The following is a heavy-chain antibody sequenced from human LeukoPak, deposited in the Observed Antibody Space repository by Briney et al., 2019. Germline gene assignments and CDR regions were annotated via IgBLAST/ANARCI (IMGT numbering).Heavy chain of an antibody. J-gene: IGHJ4*02. D-gene: IGHD5-18*01. CDR3: ARSTAMVTIDY. Sequence: EASVKVSCKASGYTFTGYYMHWVRQAPGQGLEWMGWVNPNSGGTNYAQKFQGRVTMTRDTSISTAYMDLSRLRSDDTAVYYCARSTAMVTIDYWGQGTLVTVSS. CDR2: VNPNSGGT. CDR1: GYTFTGYY. V-gene: IGHV1-2*02.